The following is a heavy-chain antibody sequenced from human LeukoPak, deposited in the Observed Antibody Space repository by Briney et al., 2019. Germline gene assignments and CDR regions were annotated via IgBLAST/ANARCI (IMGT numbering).Heavy chain of an antibody. J-gene: IGHJ4*02. CDR2: INPNSGGT. V-gene: IGHV1-2*04. CDR1: GYTFTGYY. Sequence: ASVKVSCKASGYTFTGYYMHWVRQAPGQGLEWMGWINPNSGGTNYAQKFQGWVTMTRDTSISTAYMELSRLRSDDTAVYYCAREYRYGSGSPPDYWGQGTLVTVSS. D-gene: IGHD3-10*01. CDR3: AREYRYGSGSPPDY.